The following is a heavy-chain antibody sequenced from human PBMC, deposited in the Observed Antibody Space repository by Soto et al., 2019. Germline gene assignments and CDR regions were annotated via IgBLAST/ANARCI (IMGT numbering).Heavy chain of an antibody. CDR2: ISSSSSYI. CDR1: GFTFSSYS. Sequence: PGGSLRLSCAASGFTFSSYSMNWVRQAPGKGLEWVSSISSSSSYIYYADSVKGRFTISRDNAKNSLYLQMNSLRAEDTAVYYCARLLVVGRYYYYYGMDVWGQGTTVTVSS. J-gene: IGHJ6*02. V-gene: IGHV3-21*01. CDR3: ARLLVVGRYYYYYGMDV. D-gene: IGHD2-2*01.